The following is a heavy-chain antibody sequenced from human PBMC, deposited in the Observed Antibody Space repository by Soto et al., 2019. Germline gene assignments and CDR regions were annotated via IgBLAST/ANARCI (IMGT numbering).Heavy chain of an antibody. V-gene: IGHV3-30-3*01. CDR3: ARDTPPYYYDSSGYGDWYFDY. Sequence: QVQLVESGGGVVQPGRSLRLSCAASGFTFSSYAMHWVRQAPGKGLEWVAVISYDGSNKYYADSVKGRFTISRDNSKNTLYLHMNSLRAEDTAVYYCARDTPPYYYDSSGYGDWYFDYWGQGTLVTVSS. J-gene: IGHJ4*02. CDR2: ISYDGSNK. D-gene: IGHD3-22*01. CDR1: GFTFSSYA.